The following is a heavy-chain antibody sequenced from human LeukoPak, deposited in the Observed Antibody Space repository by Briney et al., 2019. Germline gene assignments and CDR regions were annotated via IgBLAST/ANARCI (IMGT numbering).Heavy chain of an antibody. CDR3: ARGDDFWSGYSASFDY. CDR2: INPNSGGT. CDR1: GYTFTGYY. D-gene: IGHD3-3*01. Sequence: ASVKVSCKASGYTFTGYYMHWVRQAPGQGLEWMGRINPNSGGTNYAQKFQGRVTMTRDTSTSTVYMELSSLRSEDTAVYYCARGDDFWSGYSASFDYWGQGTLVTVSS. J-gene: IGHJ4*02. V-gene: IGHV1-2*06.